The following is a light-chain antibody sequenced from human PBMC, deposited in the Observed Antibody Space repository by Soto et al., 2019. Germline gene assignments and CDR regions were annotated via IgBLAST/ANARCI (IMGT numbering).Light chain of an antibody. J-gene: IGLJ2*01. CDR3: QTWGNDFSVV. CDR2: VNSDGSH. CDR1: SGHSSYA. Sequence: QLVLTQSPSASASLGASVKLTCTLSSGHSSYAIAWHQQQPEKGTRYLMKVNSDGSHNKWDGIPDRFSGSSAGAERYLTISSLQSEDDADYYCQTWGNDFSVVFAGGTQRTVL. V-gene: IGLV4-69*01.